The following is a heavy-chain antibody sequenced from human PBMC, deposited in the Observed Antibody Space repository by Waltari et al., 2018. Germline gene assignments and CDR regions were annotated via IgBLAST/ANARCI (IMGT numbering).Heavy chain of an antibody. Sequence: QVQLVESGGGVVRPGRSLGLSCAVSGFSFSSFGMHWVRQAPGKGLEWVAAISYDGNRKQYRDSVKGRFTISRDNSKKTLYLQMNSLRGDDTALYYCVTGVRDWGQGTLVTVSS. J-gene: IGHJ4*02. CDR2: ISYDGNRK. CDR3: VTGVRD. V-gene: IGHV3-30*03. CDR1: GFSFSSFG.